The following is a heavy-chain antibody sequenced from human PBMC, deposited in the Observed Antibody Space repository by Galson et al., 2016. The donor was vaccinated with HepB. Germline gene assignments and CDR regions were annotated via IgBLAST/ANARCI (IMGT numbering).Heavy chain of an antibody. CDR2: IWWNRGHT. V-gene: IGHV3-9*01. J-gene: IGHJ3*01. Sequence: SLRLSCAASGFSFNDYDMHWVRQAPGKGLEWVSGIWWNRGHTGYAASVKGRFTISRDNTKNSLHQQMNSLRPEDTALYYWEKVRTTLLDDQRKGWDSFDFWGQGTVVTVSS. CDR3: EKVRTTLLDDQRKGWDSFDF. CDR1: GFSFNDYD. D-gene: IGHD1-7*01.